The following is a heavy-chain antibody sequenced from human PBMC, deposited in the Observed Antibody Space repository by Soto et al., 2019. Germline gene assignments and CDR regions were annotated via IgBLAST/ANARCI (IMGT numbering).Heavy chain of an antibody. CDR1: GGTFSSYA. CDR3: ARSIGTGGYSENWFDP. D-gene: IGHD5-18*01. J-gene: IGHJ5*02. Sequence: GASVKVSCKASGGTFSSYAISWVRQAPGQGLEWMGGIIPIFGTANYAQKFQGRVTITADESTSTAYMELSSLRSEDTAVYYCARSIGTGGYSENWFDPWGQGTLVTVSS. CDR2: IIPIFGTA. V-gene: IGHV1-69*13.